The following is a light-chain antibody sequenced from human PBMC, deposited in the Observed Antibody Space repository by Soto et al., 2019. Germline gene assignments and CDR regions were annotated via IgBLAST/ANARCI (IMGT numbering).Light chain of an antibody. CDR1: QSFSSSY. Sequence: EIALTQSPGTLSLSPGERATLSCRASQSFSSSYLAWYQQTPGQAPRLLIDGASSRATGIPDRFSGSGSGTDFPLTISRLEPEDFAVYYCQQYGSPPLTFGGGTKVEIK. J-gene: IGKJ4*01. CDR3: QQYGSPPLT. V-gene: IGKV3-20*01. CDR2: GAS.